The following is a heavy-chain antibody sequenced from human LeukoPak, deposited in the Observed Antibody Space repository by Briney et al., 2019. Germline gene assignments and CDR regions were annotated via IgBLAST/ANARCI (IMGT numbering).Heavy chain of an antibody. D-gene: IGHD3-22*01. Sequence: SVKVSCKASGGTFSSYAISWVRQAPGQGLEWMGRIIPIFGTANYAQKFQGRVTITTDESTSTAYMELSSLRSEDTAVYYCARGSGDLDYYDSSGYPDCWGQGTLVTVSS. V-gene: IGHV1-69*05. CDR2: IIPIFGTA. J-gene: IGHJ4*02. CDR3: ARGSGDLDYYDSSGYPDC. CDR1: GGTFSSYA.